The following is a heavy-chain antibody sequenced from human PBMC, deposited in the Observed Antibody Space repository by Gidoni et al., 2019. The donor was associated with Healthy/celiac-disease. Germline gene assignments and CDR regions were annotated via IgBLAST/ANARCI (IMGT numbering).Heavy chain of an antibody. D-gene: IGHD1-26*01. CDR3: ARVYSGSYWY. J-gene: IGHJ4*02. CDR1: GYTFTSHG. Sequence: QDQLVQSGAEVKKPGASVKVSCKASGYTFTSHGISWVRQAPGQGLEWMSWTSAYNGNSNYAQKLKCRVTMTTYTSTSTAYMELRSLRSDDTAVYYCARVYSGSYWYWGQGTLVTVSS. CDR2: TSAYNGNS. V-gene: IGHV1-18*01.